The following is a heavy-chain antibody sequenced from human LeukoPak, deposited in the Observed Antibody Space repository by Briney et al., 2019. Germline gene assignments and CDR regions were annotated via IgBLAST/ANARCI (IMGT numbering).Heavy chain of an antibody. CDR2: ISYDGSNK. Sequence: GRSLRLSCAASGFTFSSYAMHWVRQAPGKGLGWVAVISYDGSNKYYADSVKGRFTISRDNSKNTLYLQMNSLRAEDTAVYYCARDLHYYYDSSGYFDYWGQGTLVTVSS. CDR1: GFTFSSYA. V-gene: IGHV3-30*04. J-gene: IGHJ4*02. CDR3: ARDLHYYYDSSGYFDY. D-gene: IGHD3-22*01.